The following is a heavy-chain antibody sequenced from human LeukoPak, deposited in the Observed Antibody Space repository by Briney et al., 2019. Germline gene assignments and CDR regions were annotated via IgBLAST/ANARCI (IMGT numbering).Heavy chain of an antibody. Sequence: SETLSLTCAVYGGSFSGYYWSWIRQPPGKGLEWIGEINHSGSTNYNPSLKSRVTISVDTSKNQFSLKLSSVTAADTAVYYCASLLGVRGVKVKFDYWGQGTLVTVSS. V-gene: IGHV4-34*01. D-gene: IGHD3-10*01. J-gene: IGHJ4*02. CDR3: ASLLGVRGVKVKFDY. CDR1: GGSFSGYY. CDR2: INHSGST.